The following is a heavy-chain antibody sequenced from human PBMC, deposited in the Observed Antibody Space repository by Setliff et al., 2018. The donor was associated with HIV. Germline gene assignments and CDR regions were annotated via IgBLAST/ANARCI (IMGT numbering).Heavy chain of an antibody. CDR1: GMTFSDAW. CDR3: TTRLSGSYIPNWFDP. D-gene: IGHD1-26*01. Sequence: GGSLRLSCLASGMTFSDAWMTWVRQAPGKGLEWVGRIKSKEDGGTREYAAPVKGRFAISRDDSKNTLYLQMNSLEIEDTAVYYCTTRLSGSYIPNWFDPWGQGTLVTVSS. J-gene: IGHJ5*02. CDR2: IKSKEDGGTR. V-gene: IGHV3-15*01.